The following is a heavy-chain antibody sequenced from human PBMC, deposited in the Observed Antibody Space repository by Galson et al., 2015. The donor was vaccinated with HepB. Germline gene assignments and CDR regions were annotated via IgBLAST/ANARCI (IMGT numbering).Heavy chain of an antibody. V-gene: IGHV5-51*01. CDR3: AKYRQGDYDATGPYGMDV. Sequence: QSGAEVKKPGESLKISCKASGYRFSSYWIGWVRQRPGKGLESMGMIYPGDSDTRYSPFFEGQVTMSVDKSITTAYLQWSSLWAADTAIYYCAKYRQGDYDATGPYGMDVWGQGTTVTVSS. D-gene: IGHD4/OR15-4a*01. CDR2: IYPGDSDT. CDR1: GYRFSSYW. J-gene: IGHJ6*02.